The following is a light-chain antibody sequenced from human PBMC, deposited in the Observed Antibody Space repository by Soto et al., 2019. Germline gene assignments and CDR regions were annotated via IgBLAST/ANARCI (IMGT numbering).Light chain of an antibody. CDR2: DAS. V-gene: IGKV3-11*01. Sequence: EIVLTQSPATLSLPPGERATLSCRASQSISNYLAWYQHRPGQAPRLLIYDASTRATGIPARFSGSGSGTDFTLTISSLEPEDFAVYFCQLRSNWPPTWTFGQGTKVEIK. CDR1: QSISNY. CDR3: QLRSNWPPTWT. J-gene: IGKJ1*01.